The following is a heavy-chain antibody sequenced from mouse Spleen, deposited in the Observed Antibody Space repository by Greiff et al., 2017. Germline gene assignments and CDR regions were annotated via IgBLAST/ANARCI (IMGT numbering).Heavy chain of an antibody. Sequence: VMLVESGPGLVQPSQSLSITCTVSGFSLTSYGVHWVRQSPGKGLEWLGVIWSGGSTDYNAAFISRLSISKDNSKSQVFFKMNSLQADDTAIYYCARGYGSSPRYFDVWGAGTTVTVSS. CDR3: ARGYGSSPRYFDV. CDR1: GFSLTSYG. J-gene: IGHJ1*01. CDR2: IWSGGST. V-gene: IGHV2-2*01. D-gene: IGHD1-1*01.